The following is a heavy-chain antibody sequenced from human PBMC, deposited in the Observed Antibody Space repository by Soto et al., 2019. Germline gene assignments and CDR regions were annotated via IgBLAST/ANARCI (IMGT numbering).Heavy chain of an antibody. D-gene: IGHD3-22*01. CDR1: GGSISSGGYS. V-gene: IGHV4-30-2*01. CDR3: AGRLQPDSSGYYYPGAFDI. CDR2: IYHSGST. J-gene: IGHJ3*02. Sequence: QLQLQESGSGLVKPSQTLSLTCAVSGGSISSGGYSWSWIRQPPGKGLEWIGYIYHSGSTYYNPSLKSRVTISVDRSKNQFSLKLSSVTAADTAVYYCAGRLQPDSSGYYYPGAFDIWGQGTMVTVSS.